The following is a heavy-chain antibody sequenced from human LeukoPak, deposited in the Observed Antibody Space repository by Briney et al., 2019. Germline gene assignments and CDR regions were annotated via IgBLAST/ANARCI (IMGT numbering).Heavy chain of an antibody. CDR2: IYTTGST. V-gene: IGHV4-61*02. D-gene: IGHD1-7*01. Sequence: SETLSLTCTVSGGSISSGSYYWSWIRQPAGKGLEWIGRIYTTGSTNYNPSLKSRVTISVDTSKNQFSLKLSSVTAADTAVYYCASGYDWNYILVHWGQGTLVTVSS. CDR3: ASGYDWNYILVH. J-gene: IGHJ4*02. CDR1: GGSISSGSYY.